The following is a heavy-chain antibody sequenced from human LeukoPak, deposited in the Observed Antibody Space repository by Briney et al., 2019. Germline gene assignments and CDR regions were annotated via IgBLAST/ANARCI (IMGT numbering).Heavy chain of an antibody. CDR3: ARGGGYSYGSFDY. CDR2: INRDGSST. V-gene: IGHV3-74*01. J-gene: IGHJ4*02. D-gene: IGHD5-18*01. Sequence: GALRLSCAASGIIFSNYWMYWVRQAPGKGLVWVSRINRDGSSTSYADSVKGRFTISRDNAKNTLYLQMNSLRAEDTAVYYCARGGGYSYGSFDYWGQGTLVTVSS. CDR1: GIIFSNYW.